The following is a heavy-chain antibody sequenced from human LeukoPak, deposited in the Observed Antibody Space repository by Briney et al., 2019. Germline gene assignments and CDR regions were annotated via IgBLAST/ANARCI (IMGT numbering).Heavy chain of an antibody. V-gene: IGHV3-30-3*01. CDR1: GFTFSSYA. CDR2: ISYDGSNK. J-gene: IGHJ4*02. CDR3: AKDLRRGYSYGYDY. D-gene: IGHD5-18*01. Sequence: GGSLRLSCAASGFTFSSYAMHWVRQAPGKGLEWVAVISYDGSNKYYADSVKGRFTISRDNSKNTLYLQMNSLRAEDTAVYYCAKDLRRGYSYGYDYWGQGTLVTVSS.